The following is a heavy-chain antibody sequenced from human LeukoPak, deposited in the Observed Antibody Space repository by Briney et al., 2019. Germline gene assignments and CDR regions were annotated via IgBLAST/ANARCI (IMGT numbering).Heavy chain of an antibody. V-gene: IGHV3-74*01. D-gene: IGHD3-10*01. CDR3: ARDLGSIFYSPLRGNWFDP. Sequence: GGSLRLSCVASGFTFSTYWIHWVRHSPGKGLVWVSRTNNDGRSTTYADSVKGRFTISRDNAKNTVYLQMNSLRAEDTAVYYCARDLGSIFYSPLRGNWFDPWGQGTLVTVSS. CDR2: TNNDGRST. J-gene: IGHJ5*02. CDR1: GFTFSTYW.